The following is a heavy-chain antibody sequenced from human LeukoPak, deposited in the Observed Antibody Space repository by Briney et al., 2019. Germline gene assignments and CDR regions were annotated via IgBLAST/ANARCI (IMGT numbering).Heavy chain of an antibody. J-gene: IGHJ6*02. CDR2: ISGGGGGT. V-gene: IGHV3-23*01. Sequence: GGFLRLSCAASGYTFSSYAMTWVRQAPGRGLEWVSSISGGGGGTFYADSVKGRFTISRDNSKNTLYLQMNSLRAEDTAVYYCAKDLGGRPDYYYGLVVWGQGTTVTVSS. CDR3: AKDLGGRPDYYYGLVV. CDR1: GYTFSSYA.